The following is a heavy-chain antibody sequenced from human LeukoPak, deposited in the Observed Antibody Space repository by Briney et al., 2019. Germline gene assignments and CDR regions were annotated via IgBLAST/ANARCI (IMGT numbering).Heavy chain of an antibody. CDR3: ARGPYGSGSYF. J-gene: IGHJ4*02. CDR2: IYYSGTT. Sequence: SQTLSLTCTVSGGSISSGDYYWSWIRQPPGKGLEWIGYIYYSGTTYYNPSLKSRVTISVDTSKNQFSLKLTSVTAADTAVYFCARGPYGSGSYFWGQGTLVTVSS. D-gene: IGHD3-10*01. V-gene: IGHV4-30-4*01. CDR1: GGSISSGDYY.